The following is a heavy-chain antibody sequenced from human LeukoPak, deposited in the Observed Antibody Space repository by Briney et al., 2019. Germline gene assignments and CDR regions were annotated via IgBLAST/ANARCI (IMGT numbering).Heavy chain of an antibody. D-gene: IGHD3-16*01. CDR2: ISSNNGNT. CDR3: ARDEGGPVNY. CDR1: GYTFTSYA. J-gene: IGHJ4*02. V-gene: IGHV1-18*01. Sequence: RGASVKVSCKASGYTFTSYAMHWVRQAPGQGLEWMGWISSNNGNTKYAQKFQGRVTMTTETSTSTAYMELRSLRSDDTAVYYCARDEGGPVNYWGQGTLVTVSS.